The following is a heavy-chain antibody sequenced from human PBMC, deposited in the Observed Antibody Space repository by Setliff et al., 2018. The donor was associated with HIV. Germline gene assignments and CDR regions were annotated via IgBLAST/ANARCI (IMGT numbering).Heavy chain of an antibody. CDR2: IYYSGTT. D-gene: IGHD3-3*01. J-gene: IGHJ3*02. Sequence: SETLSLTCSVSGVSIISGGFYWSWIRQHPEKGLEWIGYIYYSGTTTYNPSLRSRVTISVDKSKNQFSLKLSSVTAADTAVYYCARGGRGGGEPYYDFWSGYHDTFDIWGQGTMVTVSS. V-gene: IGHV4-31*03. CDR1: GVSIISGGFY. CDR3: ARGGRGGGEPYYDFWSGYHDTFDI.